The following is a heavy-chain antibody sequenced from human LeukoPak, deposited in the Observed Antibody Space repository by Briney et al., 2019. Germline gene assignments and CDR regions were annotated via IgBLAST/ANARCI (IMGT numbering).Heavy chain of an antibody. Sequence: ASVKVSCKASGYIFTNYVLHWVRQAPGQGLEWMVWINTNTGNPTYAQGFTGRFVFSLDTSVSTAYLQISSLKADDTAMYYCARGDYDTHGYQTRWGQGTLVTVSS. CDR2: INTNTGNP. CDR1: GYIFTNYV. CDR3: ARGDYDTHGYQTR. D-gene: IGHD3-22*01. J-gene: IGHJ4*02. V-gene: IGHV7-4-1*02.